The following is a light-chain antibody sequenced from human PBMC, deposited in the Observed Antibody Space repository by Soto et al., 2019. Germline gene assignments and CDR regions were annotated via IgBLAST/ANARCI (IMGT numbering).Light chain of an antibody. V-gene: IGKV1-9*01. J-gene: IGKJ2*02. CDR2: AAS. CDR3: QQLHSKPCP. CDR1: QGISNY. Sequence: DIQLTQSPAFLSASVGDRVTITCRASQGISNYLAWYQQKPGTAPQLLIYAASTLQSGVPSRFSGSGSGTEFTLTISSLQPEYFATDYCQQLHSKPCPFGQGTKV.